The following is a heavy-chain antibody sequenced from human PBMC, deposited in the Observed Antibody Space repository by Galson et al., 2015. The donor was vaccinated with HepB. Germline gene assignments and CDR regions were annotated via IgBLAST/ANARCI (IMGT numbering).Heavy chain of an antibody. D-gene: IGHD2-2*01. CDR3: ARDRCTSTSCFFDY. V-gene: IGHV3-7*03. J-gene: IGHJ4*02. CDR1: GFSFSNYW. Sequence: SLRLSCAASGFSFSNYWMSWVRQAPGKGLEWVANVKQDGSEKYYVDSVKGRFTISRDNAKNSLYLQMNSLRAEDTAVYYCARDRCTSTSCFFDYWGQGTLVTVSP. CDR2: VKQDGSEK.